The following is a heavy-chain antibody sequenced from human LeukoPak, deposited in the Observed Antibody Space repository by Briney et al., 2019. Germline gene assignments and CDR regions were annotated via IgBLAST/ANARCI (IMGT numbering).Heavy chain of an antibody. D-gene: IGHD6-6*01. Sequence: ASVKVSCKASGYTFTSYGIFWVRQAPGQGLEWMGWISAYNGNTKYAQKLQGRVTMTTDTSTSTAYMELRSLRSDDTAVYYCARTGGGSSSGNYYYYMDVWGKGTTVTVS. CDR3: ARTGGGSSSGNYYYYMDV. CDR1: GYTFTSYG. V-gene: IGHV1-18*01. CDR2: ISAYNGNT. J-gene: IGHJ6*03.